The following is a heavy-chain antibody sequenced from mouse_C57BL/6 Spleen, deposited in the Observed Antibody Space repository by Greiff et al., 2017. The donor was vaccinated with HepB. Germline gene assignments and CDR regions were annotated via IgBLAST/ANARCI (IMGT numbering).Heavy chain of an antibody. Sequence: QVQLKQPGAELVRPGTSVKLSCKASGYTFTSYWMHWVKQRPGQGLEWIGVIDPSDSYTNYNQKFKGKATLTVDTSSSTAYMQLSSLTSEDSAVYYCARVITRYYAMDYWGQGTSVTVSS. V-gene: IGHV1-59*01. CDR2: IDPSDSYT. CDR1: GYTFTSYW. J-gene: IGHJ4*01. D-gene: IGHD1-1*01. CDR3: ARVITRYYAMDY.